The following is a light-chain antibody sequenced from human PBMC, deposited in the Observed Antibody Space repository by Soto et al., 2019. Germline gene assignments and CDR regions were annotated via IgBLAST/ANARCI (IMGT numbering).Light chain of an antibody. CDR2: WAS. J-gene: IGKJ3*01. V-gene: IGKV4-1*01. CDR1: QSVFYGSNNKNF. Sequence: DIVMTQSPDSLTVSLGERATINCKSSQSVFYGSNNKNFLAWYQRKSGQPPKLLIYWASTRESGVPDRFSGSGSGTDFTLTISSLQAEDVAIYYCQQYYDTPLTFGPGTKVDIK. CDR3: QQYYDTPLT.